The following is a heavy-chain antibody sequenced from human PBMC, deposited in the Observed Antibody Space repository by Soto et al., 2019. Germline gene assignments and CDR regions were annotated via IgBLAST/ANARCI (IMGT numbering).Heavy chain of an antibody. Sequence: PXETLSLTCTVSGCSVSNDNFYWSWIRQPPGKGLEWIGYVHSSGITNYNPSLKRRVTISVDTSRNQFSLRLSSVTAADTAVYYCARGLTMGQLPSHFDHWGQGNLVTVSS. CDR2: VHSSGIT. J-gene: IGHJ5*02. D-gene: IGHD3-16*01. V-gene: IGHV4-61*01. CDR3: ARGLTMGQLPSHFDH. CDR1: GCSVSNDNFY.